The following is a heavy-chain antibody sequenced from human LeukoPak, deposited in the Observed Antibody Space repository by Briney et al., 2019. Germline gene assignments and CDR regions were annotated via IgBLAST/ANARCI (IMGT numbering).Heavy chain of an antibody. D-gene: IGHD6-19*01. Sequence: SGGSLRLSCAASGFTFSDYYMSWIRQAPGKGLEWVSSISSSSAYIYYADSGKGRFTISRDNAKDSLYLQMNSLRAEDTAVYYCARRSIAVAGPFDYWGQGTLVTVSS. V-gene: IGHV3-11*06. CDR2: ISSSSAYI. CDR1: GFTFSDYY. CDR3: ARRSIAVAGPFDY. J-gene: IGHJ4*02.